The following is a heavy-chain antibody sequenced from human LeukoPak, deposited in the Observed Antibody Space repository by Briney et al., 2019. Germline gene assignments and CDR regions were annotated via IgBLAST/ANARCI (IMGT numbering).Heavy chain of an antibody. Sequence: GGSLRLSCAASGFTFTTYWMHWVRQAPGKGLVWVSHINSDGSITSYADSVKGRFTISRDISTDTLWLQMDSLRTEDTAVYYCAKGPLRGTAAAIDYWGQGTLVTVSS. CDR2: INSDGSIT. CDR1: GFTFTTYW. V-gene: IGHV3-74*01. J-gene: IGHJ4*02. D-gene: IGHD2-2*01. CDR3: AKGPLRGTAAAIDY.